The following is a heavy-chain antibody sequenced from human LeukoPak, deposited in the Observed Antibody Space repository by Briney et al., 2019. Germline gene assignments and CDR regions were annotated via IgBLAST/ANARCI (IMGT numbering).Heavy chain of an antibody. CDR1: GYSFSTYW. CDR2: IYPGDSDT. V-gene: IGHV5-51*01. Sequence: GESLKISGKGTGYSFSTYWIAWVRQMPGKGLEWMGIIYPGDSDTRYSPSFQGQVTISADKSISTAYLQWSSLKASDTAMYYCARQSYDILTGYSEGAFDCWGQGTLVTVSS. D-gene: IGHD3-9*01. J-gene: IGHJ4*02. CDR3: ARQSYDILTGYSEGAFDC.